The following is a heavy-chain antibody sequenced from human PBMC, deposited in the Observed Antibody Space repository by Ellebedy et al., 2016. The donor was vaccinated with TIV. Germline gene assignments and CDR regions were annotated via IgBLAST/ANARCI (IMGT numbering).Heavy chain of an antibody. D-gene: IGHD3-10*01. CDR1: GFSLSTSGVG. V-gene: IGHV2-5*02. J-gene: IGHJ4*02. CDR3: AHRQRTSMVRGEDFDY. CDR2: IYWDDDK. Sequence: SGSTLVKPTQTLTLTCTFSGFSLSTSGVGVGWIRQPPGKALEWLALIYWDDDKRYSPSLKSRLTITKDTSKNQVVLTMTNMDPVDTATYYCAHRQRTSMVRGEDFDYWGQGTLVTVSS.